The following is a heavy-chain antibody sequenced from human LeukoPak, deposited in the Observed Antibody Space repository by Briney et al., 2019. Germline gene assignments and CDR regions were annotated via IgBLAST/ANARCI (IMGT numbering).Heavy chain of an antibody. CDR1: GYTLTELS. V-gene: IGHV1-24*01. CDR3: ARVTTNLWWGNLEG. J-gene: IGHJ1*01. CDR2: FDPEGAKT. Sequence: GASVKVSCKVSGYTLTELSMHWVRQAPGKGLEWMGGFDPEGAKTIYAQKFQGRVTMTTDTPTSTAYMELRSLRYDDTAVYYCARVTTNLWWGNLEGWGQGSLVIVSS. D-gene: IGHD4/OR15-4a*01.